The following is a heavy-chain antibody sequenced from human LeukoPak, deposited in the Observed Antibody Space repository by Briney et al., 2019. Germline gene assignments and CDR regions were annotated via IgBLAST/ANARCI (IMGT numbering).Heavy chain of an antibody. CDR2: ASGGGGST. D-gene: IGHD6-19*01. CDR1: GLTFSSYA. V-gene: IGHV3-23*01. CDR3: AKYGWIYYMDV. J-gene: IGHJ6*03. Sequence: GGSLRLSCAASGLTFSSYAMSWVRQAPGKGLEWVSGASGGGGSTYYADSVKGRFTISRDNSRNTLYLQMNSLRAEDTAVYYCAKYGWIYYMDVWGKGTTVTVSS.